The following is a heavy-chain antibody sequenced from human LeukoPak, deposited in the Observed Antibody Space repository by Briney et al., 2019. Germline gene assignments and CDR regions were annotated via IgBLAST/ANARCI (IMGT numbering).Heavy chain of an antibody. CDR3: VRDGYSGGAFDI. Sequence: ASVKVSCKASGYTFTGHYMHWVRQAPGQGLEWMGWIYPKSGGTNYAQKFQTRVTMTRDMSITTAFMELNILKSDDTAVYYCVRDGYSGGAFDIWGQGTMVTVSS. CDR1: GYTFTGHY. CDR2: IYPKSGGT. V-gene: IGHV1-2*02. D-gene: IGHD5-12*01. J-gene: IGHJ3*02.